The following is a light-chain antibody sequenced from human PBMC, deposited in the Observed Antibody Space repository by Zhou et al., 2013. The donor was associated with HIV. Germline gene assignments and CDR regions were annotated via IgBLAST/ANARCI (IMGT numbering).Light chain of an antibody. Sequence: DIVLTQSPGTLSLSPGERATLSCRASQSVSSPYLAWYQQKPGQAPRLLIYGASSRATGIPDRFSGGGSGTDFTLTISRLEPEDFAVYYCQQYSSSPNTFGQGTKLEIK. CDR2: GAS. CDR3: QQYSSSPNT. CDR1: QSVSSPY. J-gene: IGKJ2*01. V-gene: IGKV3-20*01.